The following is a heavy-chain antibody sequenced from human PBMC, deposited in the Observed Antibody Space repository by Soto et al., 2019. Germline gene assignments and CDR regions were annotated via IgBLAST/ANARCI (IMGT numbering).Heavy chain of an antibody. D-gene: IGHD2-21*02. V-gene: IGHV5-51*01. Sequence: GESLKISCKGSGYSFTSYWIGWVRQMPGKGLEWMWIIYPGDSDTRYSPSFQGHVTISANKAITPAYLQLSSLKATVTAKYYRARTRAYGACDCHGEKDVWGQVTRGTVAS. CDR3: ARTRAYGACDCHGEKDV. CDR2: IYPGDSDT. CDR1: GYSFTSYW. J-gene: IGHJ6*01.